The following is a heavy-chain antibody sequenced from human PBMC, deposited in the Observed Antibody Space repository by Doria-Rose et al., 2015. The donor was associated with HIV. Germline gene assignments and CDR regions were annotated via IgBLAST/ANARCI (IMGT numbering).Heavy chain of an antibody. J-gene: IGHJ4*02. CDR3: ARIKSSRWYHKYYFDF. V-gene: IGHV2-26*01. CDR2: IFADDES. D-gene: IGHD6-13*01. CDR1: GVSLSSPGMG. Sequence: QITLKVSGPVLVNPTETLTLTCTVSGVSLSSPGMGVSWIRQPPWKALEWLANIFADDESYYTTSLKSRLTISRGTSTSQVVLTMTDMDPVDTATYYCARIKSSRWYHKYYFDFWGQGTLVIVSA.